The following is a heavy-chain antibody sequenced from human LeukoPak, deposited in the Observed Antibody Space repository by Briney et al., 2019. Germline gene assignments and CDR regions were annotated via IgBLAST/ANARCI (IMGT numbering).Heavy chain of an antibody. CDR2: ISSSSSYI. Sequence: GGSLRLSCAASGFTFTSYNMNWVRQAPGKGLEWVSSISSSSSYIYYADSVKGRFTISRDNAKDSLYLQMNSLRAEDTAVYYCARVDDFWSGYAQNFDYWGQGTLVTVSS. CDR1: GFTFTSYN. CDR3: ARVDDFWSGYAQNFDY. V-gene: IGHV3-21*01. D-gene: IGHD3-3*01. J-gene: IGHJ4*02.